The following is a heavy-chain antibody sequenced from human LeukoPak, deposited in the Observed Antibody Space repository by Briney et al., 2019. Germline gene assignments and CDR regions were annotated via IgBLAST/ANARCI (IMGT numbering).Heavy chain of an antibody. D-gene: IGHD3-22*01. V-gene: IGHV3-53*01. Sequence: PGGSLRLSCAASGFTVSSNYMSRVRQAPGKGLEWVSVIYSGGSTYYADSVKGRFTISRDNSKNTLYLQMNSLRAEDTAVYYCARDLGYYDSSGYYYSYFQHWGQGTLVTVSS. CDR2: IYSGGST. CDR1: GFTVSSNY. CDR3: ARDLGYYDSSGYYYSYFQH. J-gene: IGHJ1*01.